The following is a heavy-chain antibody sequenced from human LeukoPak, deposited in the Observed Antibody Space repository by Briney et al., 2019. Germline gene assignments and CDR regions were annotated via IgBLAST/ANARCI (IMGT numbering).Heavy chain of an antibody. CDR3: ESFYNTNDALDI. V-gene: IGHV1-46*01. D-gene: IGHD1-1*01. CDR1: GYHFTSQY. Sequence: ASVKVSCKASGYHFTSQYVHWVRQAPGQGLEWMGIINPTVGSTRNAQKFQGRFSMNGDTSTSTVYMELSRLRSEDTAVYYCESFYNTNDALDIWGQGTVVTVSS. J-gene: IGHJ3*02. CDR2: INPTVGST.